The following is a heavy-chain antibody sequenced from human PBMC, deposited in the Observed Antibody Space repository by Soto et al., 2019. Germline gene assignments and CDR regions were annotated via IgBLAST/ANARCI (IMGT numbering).Heavy chain of an antibody. D-gene: IGHD1-1*01. J-gene: IGHJ4*02. Sequence: EVQLLESGGGLVQPGGSLRLSCAASGFTFSSYAMSWVRQAPGKGLEWVSAISGSGGSTYYADSVKGRFTISRDNSKNTLYLQMTSVEAYDTAVYYCANRTSLRGSSLDYWGQGTLVTVSS. CDR3: ANRTSLRGSSLDY. CDR1: GFTFSSYA. CDR2: ISGSGGST. V-gene: IGHV3-23*01.